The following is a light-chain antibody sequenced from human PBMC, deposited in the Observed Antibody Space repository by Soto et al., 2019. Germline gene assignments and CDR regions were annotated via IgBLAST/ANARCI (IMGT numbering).Light chain of an antibody. CDR3: CSHAGNNNYV. V-gene: IGLV2-8*01. Sequence: QSVLTQPPSASGSPGQSVAISCTGTSRDVGGQNYVSWYQQHPGKAPKLLIYAVSNRPSGVPDRFSGSKSGNTASLTLSGFRAEDEADYYCCSHAGNNNYVFGTGTKVTVL. CDR2: AVS. CDR1: SRDVGGQNY. J-gene: IGLJ1*01.